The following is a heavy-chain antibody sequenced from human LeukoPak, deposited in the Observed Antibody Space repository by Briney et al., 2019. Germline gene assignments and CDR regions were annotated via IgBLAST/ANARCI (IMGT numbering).Heavy chain of an antibody. V-gene: IGHV1-2*02. D-gene: IGHD2/OR15-2a*01. CDR3: ARAEVLEDLYNWFDP. J-gene: IGHJ5*02. CDR1: GYTFTGYY. Sequence: GASVKVSCKASGYTFTGYYMHWVRQAPGQGLECMGWINPNRGCTNYAQKFQGRVTMTRDTSSSPAYTELSRMRSDDTAVYYCARAEVLEDLYNWFDPWGQGTLATVYS. CDR2: INPNRGCT.